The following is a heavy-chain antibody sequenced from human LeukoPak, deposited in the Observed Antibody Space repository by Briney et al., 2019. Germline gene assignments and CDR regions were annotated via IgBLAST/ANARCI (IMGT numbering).Heavy chain of an antibody. J-gene: IGHJ4*02. V-gene: IGHV3-66*01. Sequence: GGSLRLSCADSGFTVSSNYMRWVRQAPGKGLEWVSVIYSGGSTHYADSVKGRFTISRDNSKNTLYLQMNSLRAEDTAVYYCAKKHQSGRTPAGLDYWGQGILVTVSS. CDR3: AKKHQSGRTPAGLDY. CDR1: GFTVSSNY. CDR2: IYSGGST. D-gene: IGHD1-14*01.